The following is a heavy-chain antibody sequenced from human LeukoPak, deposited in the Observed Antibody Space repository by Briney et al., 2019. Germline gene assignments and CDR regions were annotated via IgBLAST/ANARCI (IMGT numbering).Heavy chain of an antibody. CDR2: IKQDGSEK. D-gene: IGHD2-15*01. CDR1: GLAFSSYW. CDR3: ASAPYCSGGSCHYYYGMDV. V-gene: IGHV3-7*01. Sequence: GGSLRLSCAASGLAFSSYWMNWVRQAPGKGLEWVANIKQDGSEKYYVDSVKGRFTISRDNAKNSLYLQMNSLRAEDTAVYYCASAPYCSGGSCHYYYGMDVWGQGTTVTVSS. J-gene: IGHJ6*02.